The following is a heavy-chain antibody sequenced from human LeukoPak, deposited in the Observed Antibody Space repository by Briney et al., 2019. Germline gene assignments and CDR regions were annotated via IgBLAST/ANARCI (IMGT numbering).Heavy chain of an antibody. D-gene: IGHD5/OR15-5a*01. J-gene: IGHJ4*02. V-gene: IGHV3-30*04. Sequence: GRSLRLSCVASGFIFSDHPFHWVRQSPDKGVEWVALIGSDGTKKYYADSVQGRFTVSRENSKNTLFLQMNTLRADDTAVYFCARQMTSTRLFDYWGQGTLVTVSS. CDR2: IGSDGTKK. CDR1: GFIFSDHP. CDR3: ARQMTSTRLFDY.